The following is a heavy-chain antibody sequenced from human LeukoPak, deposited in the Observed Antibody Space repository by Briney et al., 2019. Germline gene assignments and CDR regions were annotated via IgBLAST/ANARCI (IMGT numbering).Heavy chain of an antibody. J-gene: IGHJ6*02. V-gene: IGHV4-34*01. CDR2: INHSGST. CDR3: ARDLHPYYDFWSDQTPYYYYYYGMDV. D-gene: IGHD3-3*01. CDR1: GGSFSGYY. Sequence: SETLSLTCAVYGGSFSGYYWSWIRQPPGKGLEWIGEINHSGSTNYNPSLKSRVTISVDTSKNQFSLKLSSVTAADTAVYYCARDLHPYYDFWSDQTPYYYYYYGMDVWGQGTTVTVSS.